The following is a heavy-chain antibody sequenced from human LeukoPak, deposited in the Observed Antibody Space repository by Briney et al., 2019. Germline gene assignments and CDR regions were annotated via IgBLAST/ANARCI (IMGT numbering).Heavy chain of an antibody. V-gene: IGHV3-23*01. CDR3: ANRGYSGYASDY. CDR2: ISGSGGST. Sequence: GGSLRLSCAASGFTFSSYATSWVRQAPGKGLEWVSAISGSGGSTYYADSVKGRFTISRDNSKNTLYLQMNSLRAEDTAVYYCANRGYSGYASDYWGQGTLVTVSS. D-gene: IGHD5-12*01. J-gene: IGHJ4*02. CDR1: GFTFSSYA.